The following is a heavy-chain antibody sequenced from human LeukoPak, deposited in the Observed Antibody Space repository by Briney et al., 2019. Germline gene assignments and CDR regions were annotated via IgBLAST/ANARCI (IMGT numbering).Heavy chain of an antibody. CDR3: ARDADRYSYGYGLFDLDY. D-gene: IGHD5-18*01. V-gene: IGHV3-21*01. Sequence: PGGSLRLSCAASGFTFSSYTMNWVRQAPGKGLEWVSSISSSSSYIYYADSVKGRFTISRDNAKNSLYLQMNSLRAEDTAVYYCARDADRYSYGYGLFDLDYWGQGTLVTVSS. J-gene: IGHJ4*02. CDR1: GFTFSSYT. CDR2: ISSSSSYI.